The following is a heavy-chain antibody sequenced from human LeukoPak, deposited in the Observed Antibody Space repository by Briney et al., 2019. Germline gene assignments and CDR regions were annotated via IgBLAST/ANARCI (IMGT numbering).Heavy chain of an antibody. J-gene: IGHJ4*02. CDR3: ARERGSSVYFDY. CDR2: IIPIFGTA. CDR1: GGTFSSYA. V-gene: IGHV1-69*13. Sequence: GASVKVSCKASGGTFSSYAISWVRQAPGQGLEWMGGIIPIFGTANYAQKFQGRVTITADESTSTAYMELSSLRSEDTAVYYCARERGSSVYFDYWGQGTLVTVSS. D-gene: IGHD6-25*01.